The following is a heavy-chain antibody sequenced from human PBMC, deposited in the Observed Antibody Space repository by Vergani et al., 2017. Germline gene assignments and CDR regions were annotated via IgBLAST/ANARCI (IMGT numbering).Heavy chain of an antibody. CDR2: ISGSGCST. CDR1: GFTFSSYA. J-gene: IGHJ3*02. D-gene: IGHD6-6*01. Sequence: EVQLVESGGGLVQPGGSLRLSCAASGFTFSSYAMSWVRQAPGKGLEWVSAISGSGCSTYYADSVKGRFTISRDNSKNTLYLQINSLRAEDTAVYYCAKDRLVQDAFDIWGQGTMVTVSS. CDR3: AKDRLVQDAFDI. V-gene: IGHV3-23*04.